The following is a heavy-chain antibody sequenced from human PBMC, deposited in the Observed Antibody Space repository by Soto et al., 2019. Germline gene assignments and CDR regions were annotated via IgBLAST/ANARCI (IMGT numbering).Heavy chain of an antibody. CDR2: ITSTGSSI. Sequence: PGGSLRLSCAASGFTFSSYDMTWVRQAPGKGLEWVSAITSTGSSIYYADSVKGRFTISRDNAKNSLYLHMNDVRAEDTAVYFCVRDSYKMSNYGVYWGPGTLVTVSS. V-gene: IGHV3-21*01. CDR1: GFTFSSYD. D-gene: IGHD4-4*01. CDR3: VRDSYKMSNYGVY. J-gene: IGHJ4*02.